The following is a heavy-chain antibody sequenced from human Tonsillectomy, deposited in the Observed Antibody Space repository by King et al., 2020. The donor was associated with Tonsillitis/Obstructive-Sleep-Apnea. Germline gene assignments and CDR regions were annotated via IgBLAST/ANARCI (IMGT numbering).Heavy chain of an antibody. D-gene: IGHD2-15*01. J-gene: IGHJ4*02. Sequence: VQLVESGGGLVQPGGSLRLSCAASGFTVSSNYMNWVRQAPGKGLEGVSVIYSGGYTYYADSVKGRFTISRDNSKNTLYLQMNSLRADDTAVYYCARPRVVASTHWHNFDYWGQGTLVTVSS. CDR3: ARPRVVASTHWHNFDY. CDR2: IYSGGYT. CDR1: GFTVSSNY. V-gene: IGHV3-66*04.